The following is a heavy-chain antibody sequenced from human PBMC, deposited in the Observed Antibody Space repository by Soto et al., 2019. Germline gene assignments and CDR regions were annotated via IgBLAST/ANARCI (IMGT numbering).Heavy chain of an antibody. Sequence: EVQVLVSGGGLAQPGGSLRLSCEASGFTFSDYTLTWVRQAPGKGLEWVSVIGGSGTSTYYADAVRGRFTVSRDNSKNTIYLQMNSLRAEDTAIYYCAKVFYAGARSNIWYQGFDTWGQGTLVTVSS. CDR1: GFTFSDYT. V-gene: IGHV3-23*01. CDR3: AKVFYAGARSNIWYQGFDT. D-gene: IGHD6-13*01. J-gene: IGHJ5*02. CDR2: IGGSGTST.